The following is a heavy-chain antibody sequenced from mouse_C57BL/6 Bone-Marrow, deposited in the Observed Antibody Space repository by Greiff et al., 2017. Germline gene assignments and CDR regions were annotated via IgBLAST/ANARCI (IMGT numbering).Heavy chain of an antibody. D-gene: IGHD4-1*01. CDR1: GYTFTSYG. V-gene: IGHV1-81*01. CDR3: ARRNLGAWFAY. Sequence: LQQSGAELARPGASVKLSCKASGYTFTSYGISWVKQRTGQGLEWIGEIYPRSGNTYYNEKFKGKATLTADKSSSTAYMELRSLTSEDSAVYFCARRNLGAWFAYWGQGTLVTVSA. CDR2: IYPRSGNT. J-gene: IGHJ3*01.